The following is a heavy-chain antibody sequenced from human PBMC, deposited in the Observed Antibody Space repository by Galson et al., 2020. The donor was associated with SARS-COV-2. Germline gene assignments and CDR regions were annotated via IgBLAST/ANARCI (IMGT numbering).Heavy chain of an antibody. CDR1: GYTFTRYD. J-gene: IGHJ4*02. Sequence: ASVKVSCKASGYTFTRYDINWVRQATGQGLAWMGWMNPNSGNTGYAQKFQGRVSLTWNTSTSTAYMELSSLRSEDTAVYYCAGARGATDFDFWGQGTQVTVSS. CDR2: MNPNSGNT. V-gene: IGHV1-8*01. D-gene: IGHD1-26*01. CDR3: AGARGATDFDF.